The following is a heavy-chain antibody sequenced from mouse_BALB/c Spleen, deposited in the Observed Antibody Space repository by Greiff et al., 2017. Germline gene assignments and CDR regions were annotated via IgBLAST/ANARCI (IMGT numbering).Heavy chain of an antibody. Sequence: GGGLVQTKGSLKLSCAASGFTFNTNAMNWVRQAPGKGLEWVARIRSKSNNYATYYADSVKDRFTISRDDSQSMLYLQMNNLKTEDTAMYYCVRDHLITTWFAYWGQGTLVTVSA. CDR3: VRDHLITTWFAY. D-gene: IGHD2-4*01. CDR2: IRSKSNNYAT. J-gene: IGHJ3*01. CDR1: GFTFNTNA. V-gene: IGHV10S3*01.